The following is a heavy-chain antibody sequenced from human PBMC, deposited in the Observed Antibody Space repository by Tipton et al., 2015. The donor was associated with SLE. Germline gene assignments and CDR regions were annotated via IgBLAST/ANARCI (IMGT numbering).Heavy chain of an antibody. CDR1: GFTFRSYG. J-gene: IGHJ4*02. D-gene: IGHD6-13*01. CDR2: IKYDGNDK. V-gene: IGHV3-30*02. CDR3: AKVGSSSWGLFGY. Sequence: GSLRLSCAASGFTFRSYGMHWVRQAPGKGLEWVAFIKYDGNDKYYTDSVKGRFTISKDSSKNTLYLQMNSLRAEDTAVYYCAKVGSSSWGLFGYWCQGALVAVPS.